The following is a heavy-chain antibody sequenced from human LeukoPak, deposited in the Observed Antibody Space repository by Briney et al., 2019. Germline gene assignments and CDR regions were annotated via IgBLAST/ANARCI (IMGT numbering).Heavy chain of an antibody. CDR3: AKNVDYSSRGADY. J-gene: IGHJ4*02. D-gene: IGHD6-19*01. Sequence: GGSLRLSCAASGFSFSNYEMNWVRQAPGKGLEWVSYISSSGSTIYYPDSVKGRFTISRDNAKNSLYLQMNRLRAEDTAVYYCAKNVDYSSRGADYWGQGTLVTVSS. CDR2: ISSSGSTI. V-gene: IGHV3-48*03. CDR1: GFSFSNYE.